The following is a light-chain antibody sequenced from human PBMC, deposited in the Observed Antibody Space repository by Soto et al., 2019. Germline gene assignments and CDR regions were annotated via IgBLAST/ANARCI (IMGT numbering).Light chain of an antibody. Sequence: DIVMTQSPLFLPVTPGEPASISCRSSQSLMHSNGYNSLDWYLQKPGQSPQLLIYLGSNRATGVPDRFSGSGSGTDFTLKISRVEAEDVGIYYCMLAVQTPQTFGQGTKVEI. J-gene: IGKJ1*01. V-gene: IGKV2-28*01. CDR1: QSLMHSNGYNS. CDR2: LGS. CDR3: MLAVQTPQT.